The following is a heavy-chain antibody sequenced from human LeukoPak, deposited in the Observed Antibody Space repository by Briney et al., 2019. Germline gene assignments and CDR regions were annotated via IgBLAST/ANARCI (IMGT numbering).Heavy chain of an antibody. V-gene: IGHV6-1*01. CDR1: GDSVSRNTAG. J-gene: IGHJ6*03. CDR3: ARDQPQYSSGWLTDYYYYYYYMDV. D-gene: IGHD6-19*01. Sequence: SQTLSLTCAISGDSVSRNTAGWNWIRQSPSRGLEWLGRTYYRSKWYSDFAPSVRNRVTINPDTSKNQFSLQLNPVTPEDTAVYYCARDQPQYSSGWLTDYYYYYYYMDVWGKGTTVTVSS. CDR2: TYYRSKWYS.